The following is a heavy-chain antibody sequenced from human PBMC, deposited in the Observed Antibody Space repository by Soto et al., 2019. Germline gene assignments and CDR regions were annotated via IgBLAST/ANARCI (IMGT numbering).Heavy chain of an antibody. CDR1: GFTFSRYA. CDR2: ISGGGGST. CDR3: AKHGARVATNHFDV. D-gene: IGHD5-12*01. V-gene: IGHV3-23*01. Sequence: EVQLLESGGGLVQPGGSLRLSWAASGFTFSRYAMSWVRQAPRKGLEWVSAISGGGGSTYYADSVKGRFTISRDHSKHTLYLQMNCPRAEDTAVYFSAKHGARVATNHFDVWGQGTLLTVS. J-gene: IGHJ4*01.